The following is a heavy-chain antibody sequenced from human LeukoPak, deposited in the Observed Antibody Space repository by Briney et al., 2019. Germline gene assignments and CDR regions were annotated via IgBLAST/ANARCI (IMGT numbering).Heavy chain of an antibody. D-gene: IGHD6-13*01. Sequence: SETLSLTCTVSGGSISSGDYYWSWIRQHPGKGLEWIGYIYYSGSIYYNPSLKSRVTISADTSKNQFSLKLSSVTAADTAVYYCARRWRRSSNFYYFDYWGQGALVTVSS. J-gene: IGHJ4*02. CDR3: ARRWRRSSNFYYFDY. CDR2: IYYSGSI. CDR1: GGSISSGDYY. V-gene: IGHV4-31*03.